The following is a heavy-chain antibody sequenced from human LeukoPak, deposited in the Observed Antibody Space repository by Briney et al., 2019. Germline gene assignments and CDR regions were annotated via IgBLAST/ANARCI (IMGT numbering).Heavy chain of an antibody. CDR3: ARFAYSSSWYIDY. V-gene: IGHV3-33*01. Sequence: GRSLRLSCAASGFTFSNYGMHWVRQAPGKGLEWVAVIWSDGSNKYYADSVRGRFTISRDNSKNTLYLQMNSLRAEDTAVYYCARFAYSSSWYIDYWGQGTLVTVSS. CDR2: IWSDGSNK. D-gene: IGHD6-13*01. J-gene: IGHJ4*02. CDR1: GFTFSNYG.